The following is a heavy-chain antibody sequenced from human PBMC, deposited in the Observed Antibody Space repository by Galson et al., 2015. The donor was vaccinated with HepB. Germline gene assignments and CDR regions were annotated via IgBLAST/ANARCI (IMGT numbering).Heavy chain of an antibody. CDR1: GFTVSSNY. CDR3: ARGVAVAGTRGGLWDY. CDR2: IYSGGST. Sequence: SLRLSCAASGFTVSSNYMSWVRQAPGKGLEWVSVIYSGGSTYYADSVKGRFTISRDNSKNTLYLQMSSLRAEDTAVYYCARGVAVAGTRGGLWDYWGQGTLVTVSS. J-gene: IGHJ4*02. D-gene: IGHD6-19*01. V-gene: IGHV3-53*01.